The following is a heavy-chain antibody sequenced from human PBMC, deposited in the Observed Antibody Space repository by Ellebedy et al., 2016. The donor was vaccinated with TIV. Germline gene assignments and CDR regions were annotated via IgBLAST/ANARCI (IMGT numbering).Heavy chain of an antibody. CDR2: IGTAGDT. V-gene: IGHV3-13*01. CDR3: ARVRFGDTAVDY. Sequence: GGSLRFSCAASGFTFSSYDMHWVRKGTGKGLEWVSAIGTAGDTYYPGSVKGRFTISREKAKNSLYLQITSRRAEDTAVYYCARVRFGDTAVDYWGQGTLVTVSS. D-gene: IGHD2-21*01. J-gene: IGHJ4*03. CDR1: GFTFSSYD.